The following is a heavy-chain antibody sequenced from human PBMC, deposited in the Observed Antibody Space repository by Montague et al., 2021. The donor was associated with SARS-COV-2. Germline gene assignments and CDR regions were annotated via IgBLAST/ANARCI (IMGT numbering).Heavy chain of an antibody. Sequence: SDPLSLPFPFSFSSLRPSSWNWIRQFPGKGLEWIGYIDYSGSTNYNPSLQSRVIISVDRSKIQFSLKLNSVTAADTAIYYCARLPYDNSYGMDVWGQGTTVTVSS. CDR1: FSSLRPSS. J-gene: IGHJ6*02. V-gene: IGHV4-59*01. CDR2: IDYSGST. CDR3: ARLPYDNSYGMDV. D-gene: IGHD3-9*01.